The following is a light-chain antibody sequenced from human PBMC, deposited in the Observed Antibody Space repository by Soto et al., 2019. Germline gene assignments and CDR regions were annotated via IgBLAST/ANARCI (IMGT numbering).Light chain of an antibody. J-gene: IGLJ3*02. Sequence: QSALPQPPSASGSPGQSVTISCPGTSSDVGGYNYVFWYQQYPGRAPKLMIYEVTKRTSGVPDRFSGSKSGNTASLTVSGLQAEDEADYYCSSYAASNNFYFVFGGGTKLTVL. CDR2: EVT. V-gene: IGLV2-8*01. CDR3: SSYAASNNFYFV. CDR1: SSDVGGYNY.